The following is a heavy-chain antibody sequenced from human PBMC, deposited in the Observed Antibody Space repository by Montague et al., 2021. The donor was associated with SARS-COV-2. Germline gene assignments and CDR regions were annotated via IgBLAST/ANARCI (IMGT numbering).Heavy chain of an antibody. D-gene: IGHD3-10*01. V-gene: IGHV3-33*08. J-gene: IGHJ6*02. Sequence: SLRLSCAASGFTFRSYTMNWVRQAPGEGLEWVAVIWYDGSNQYYGDSVKGRFTISRDNSKNTLYLQMNSLRAEDTAVYYCAREYSAPRWFGEYNRYGMDVWGQGTTVTVSS. CDR2: IWYDGSNQ. CDR1: GFTFRSYT. CDR3: AREYSAPRWFGEYNRYGMDV.